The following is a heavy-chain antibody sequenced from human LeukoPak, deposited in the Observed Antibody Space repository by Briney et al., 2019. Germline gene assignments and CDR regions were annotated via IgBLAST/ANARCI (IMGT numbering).Heavy chain of an antibody. CDR2: INHSGST. V-gene: IGHV4-34*01. CDR1: GGSFSGYY. J-gene: IGHJ6*02. CDR3: ARGTVAATPLYYYYYGMDV. D-gene: IGHD2-15*01. Sequence: SETLSLTCAVYGGSFSGYYWSWIRQPPGKGLEWIGEINHSGSTNYNPSLKSRVTISVDTSKNQFSLKLSSVTAADTAVYYCARGTVAATPLYYYYYGMDVWGQGTTVTVSS.